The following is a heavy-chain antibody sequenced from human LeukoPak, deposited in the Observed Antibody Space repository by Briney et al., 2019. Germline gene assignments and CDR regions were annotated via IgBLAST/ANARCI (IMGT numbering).Heavy chain of an antibody. CDR2: IYYSGST. J-gene: IGHJ5*02. CDR1: GGSISSYY. Sequence: PSETLSLTCTVSGGSISSYYWSWIRQPPGKGLEWIGYIYYSGSTNYNPHLKSRVTISVDTSKNQFSLKLSSVTAADTAVYYCARVVVVAARAGWFDPWGQGTLVTVSS. V-gene: IGHV4-59*01. D-gene: IGHD2-15*01. CDR3: ARVVVVAARAGWFDP.